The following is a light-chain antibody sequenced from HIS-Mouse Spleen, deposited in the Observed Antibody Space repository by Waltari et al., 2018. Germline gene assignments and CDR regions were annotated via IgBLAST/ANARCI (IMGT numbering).Light chain of an antibody. CDR1: SSYVGGYNY. CDR2: DVS. Sequence: QSALTQPASVSGSPGQSLTIPCTGTSSYVGGYNYFPWYQQHPGKAPKLMIYDVSNRPSGVSNRFSGSKSGNTASLTISGLQAEDEADYYCSSYTSSSTHWVFGGGTKLTVL. V-gene: IGLV2-14*03. J-gene: IGLJ3*02. CDR3: SSYTSSSTHWV.